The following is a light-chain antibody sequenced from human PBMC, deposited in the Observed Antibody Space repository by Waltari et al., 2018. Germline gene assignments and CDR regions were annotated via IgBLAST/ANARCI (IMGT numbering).Light chain of an antibody. V-gene: IGKV3-15*01. CDR1: QSVSSS. J-gene: IGKJ4*01. Sequence: EIVLTQSPVTLSLSPGERASLSCRASQSVSSSLAWYQQKPGQALRLLIFGASSRATGIPDRFSGTGSGTDFTLTISSLEPEDFAVYYCQQYSNWPLTFGGGTKVEIK. CDR2: GAS. CDR3: QQYSNWPLT.